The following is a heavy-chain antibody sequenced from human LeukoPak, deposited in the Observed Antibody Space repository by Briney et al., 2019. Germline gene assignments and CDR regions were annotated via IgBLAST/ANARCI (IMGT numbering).Heavy chain of an antibody. Sequence: PSETLSLTCTVSGGSISSYYWSWIRQPQGKGLEWIGYIYYSGSTNYNPSLKSRVAISVDTSKDQFSLKLSSVTAADTAVYYCARGLQSTEIDYWGQGTLVTVSS. CDR3: ARGLQSTEIDY. V-gene: IGHV4-59*01. CDR2: IYYSGST. CDR1: GGSISSYY. J-gene: IGHJ4*02.